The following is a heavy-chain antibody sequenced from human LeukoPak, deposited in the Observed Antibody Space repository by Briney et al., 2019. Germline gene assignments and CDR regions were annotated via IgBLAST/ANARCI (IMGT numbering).Heavy chain of an antibody. Sequence: PSETLSLTCTVSGGSISSGSYYWSWIRQPAGKGLEWIGRIYTSGSTNYNPSLKSRVTISVDTSKNQFSLKLSSVTAADTAVYYCARVAVAAREYFDYWGQGTLVTVSS. J-gene: IGHJ4*02. D-gene: IGHD6-19*01. CDR1: GGSISSGSYY. CDR2: IYTSGST. CDR3: ARVAVAAREYFDY. V-gene: IGHV4-61*02.